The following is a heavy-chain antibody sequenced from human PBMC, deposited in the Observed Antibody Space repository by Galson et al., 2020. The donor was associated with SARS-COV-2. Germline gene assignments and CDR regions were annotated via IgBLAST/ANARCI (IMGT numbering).Heavy chain of an antibody. Sequence: SETLSLTCTVSGGSISSGDNYWSWIRQPPGKGLEWIGYVYNTGSTRYNPSLKSRVVISVDMSKNQFSLELSSVTAADTAMYFCARDPTMTTVNTHAFDIWGQGTMVTVAS. D-gene: IGHD4-4*01. CDR1: GGSISSGDNY. J-gene: IGHJ3*02. CDR2: VYNTGST. V-gene: IGHV4-30-4*01. CDR3: ARDPTMTTVNTHAFDI.